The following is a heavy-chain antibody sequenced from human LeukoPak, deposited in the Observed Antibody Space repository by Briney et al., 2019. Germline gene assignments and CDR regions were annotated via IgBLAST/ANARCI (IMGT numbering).Heavy chain of an antibody. CDR2: ISGISGST. CDR3: AKRHYDSSGYRWFDY. V-gene: IGHV3-23*01. D-gene: IGHD3-22*01. J-gene: IGHJ4*02. Sequence: GGSLRLSCAASGFTFSSYAMSWVRQAPGKGLEWVSTISGISGSTYYADSVKGRFTISRDNSKNTLYLQMNSLRAEDTAVYYCAKRHYDSSGYRWFDYWGQGTLVTVSS. CDR1: GFTFSSYA.